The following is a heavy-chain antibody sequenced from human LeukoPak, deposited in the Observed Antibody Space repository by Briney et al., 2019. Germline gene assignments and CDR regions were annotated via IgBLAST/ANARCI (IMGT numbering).Heavy chain of an antibody. Sequence: GGSLRLSCAASGFTFSSYWMSWVRQAPGKGLEWAANIKEDGSEKYYVDSVKGRFTISRDNAKNSLYLQMNSLRAEDTAVYYCARPAHCSSTSCSAFDYWGQETLVTVSS. CDR1: GFTFSSYW. CDR2: IKEDGSEK. V-gene: IGHV3-7*01. CDR3: ARPAHCSSTSCSAFDY. J-gene: IGHJ4*02. D-gene: IGHD2-2*01.